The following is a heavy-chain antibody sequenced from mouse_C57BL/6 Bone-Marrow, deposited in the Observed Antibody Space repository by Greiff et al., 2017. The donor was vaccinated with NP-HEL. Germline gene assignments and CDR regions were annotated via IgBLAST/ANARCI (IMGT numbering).Heavy chain of an antibody. D-gene: IGHD1-1*01. J-gene: IGHJ1*03. Sequence: QVHVKQPGAELVKPGASVKMSCKASGYTFTSYWITWVKQRPGQGLEWIGDIYPGSGSTNYNEKFKSKATLTVDTSSSTAYMQLSSLTSEDSAVYYCARFEYYGSSHWYFDVWGTGTTVTVSS. CDR3: ARFEYYGSSHWYFDV. V-gene: IGHV1-55*01. CDR2: IYPGSGST. CDR1: GYTFTSYW.